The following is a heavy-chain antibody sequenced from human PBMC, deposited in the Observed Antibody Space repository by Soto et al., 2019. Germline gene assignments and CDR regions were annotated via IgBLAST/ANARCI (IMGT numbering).Heavy chain of an antibody. Sequence: GASVEVSCKAPGGSFSSYGICWLRQAPGQGLEWMGGIIPIFGTANYAQKFQGRVTITADESTSTAYMELSSLRSEDTAVYYCARELMVYAIGGWFDPWGQGTLVTVSS. CDR1: GGSFSSYG. J-gene: IGHJ5*02. D-gene: IGHD2-8*01. CDR3: ARELMVYAIGGWFDP. CDR2: IIPIFGTA. V-gene: IGHV1-69*13.